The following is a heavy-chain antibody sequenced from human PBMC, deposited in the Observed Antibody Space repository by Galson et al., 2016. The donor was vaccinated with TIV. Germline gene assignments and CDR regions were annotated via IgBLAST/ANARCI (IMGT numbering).Heavy chain of an antibody. D-gene: IGHD4-17*01. CDR1: GFIFSNAW. CDR3: ATGAYGDYLGSDSLDV. Sequence: SLRLSCAGSGFIFSNAWMTWVRQAPGKGLEWVGRMRSYFDSGTIDYAAPVKGRFTISRDDSKKELFLQMNSLKTDDTAVYFCATGAYGDYLGSDSLDVWGQGTKVTVS. CDR2: MRSYFDSGTI. J-gene: IGHJ3*01. V-gene: IGHV3-15*01.